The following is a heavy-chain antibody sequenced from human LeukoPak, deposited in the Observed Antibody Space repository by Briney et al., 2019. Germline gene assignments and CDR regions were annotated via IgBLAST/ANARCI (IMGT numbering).Heavy chain of an antibody. CDR3: ARDQAGTGYYYYGMDV. CDR1: GFTFSSYG. Sequence: GGSLRLSCAASGFTFSSYGMHWVRQAPGKGLEWVAVISYDGSNKYYADSVKGRFTISRDNSKNTLYLQMNSLRAEDTAVYYCARDQAGTGYYYYGMDVWGQGTTVTVSS. CDR2: ISYDGSNK. J-gene: IGHJ6*02. D-gene: IGHD1-7*01. V-gene: IGHV3-30*03.